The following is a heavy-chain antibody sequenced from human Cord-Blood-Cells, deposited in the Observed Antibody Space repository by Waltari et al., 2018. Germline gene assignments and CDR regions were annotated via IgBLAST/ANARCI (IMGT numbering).Heavy chain of an antibody. D-gene: IGHD3-10*01. V-gene: IGHV1-2*04. J-gene: IGHJ4*02. CDR3: ARDRLHGSGSYYFDY. CDR2: INPNSGGT. Sequence: QVQLVQSGAEVKKPGASVKFSCKASGYTFTGYHMHWVRQAPGQGLEWMGWINPNSGGTNYAQKFQGWVTMTRDTSISTAYMELSRLRSDDTAVYYCARDRLHGSGSYYFDYWGQGTLVTVSS. CDR1: GYTFTGYH.